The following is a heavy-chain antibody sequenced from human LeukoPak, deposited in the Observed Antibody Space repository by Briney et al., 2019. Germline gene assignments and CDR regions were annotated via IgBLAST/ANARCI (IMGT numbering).Heavy chain of an antibody. CDR2: IYYSGST. Sequence: SETLSLTCTVSGGSISSSSYYWGWIRQPPGKGLEWIGSIYYSGSTYYNPSLKSRVTISVDTSKNQFSLKLSSVTAADTAVYYCARQVYNSWCFDYWGQGTLVTVSS. J-gene: IGHJ4*02. D-gene: IGHD6-13*01. CDR1: GGSISSSSYY. CDR3: ARQVYNSWCFDY. V-gene: IGHV4-39*01.